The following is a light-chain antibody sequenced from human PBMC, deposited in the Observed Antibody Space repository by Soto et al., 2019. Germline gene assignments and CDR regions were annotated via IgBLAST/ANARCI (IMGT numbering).Light chain of an antibody. J-gene: IGKJ1*01. Sequence: AIQMTQSPSSLSESVGDRVTITCRASQGIRDELGWYQQKAGKAPNLLISAASRLQSGVPSRFSGRGSGTDFTLTISSLQPEDFATYYCLQDYDYPRTFGQGTKVDIK. CDR2: AAS. CDR3: LQDYDYPRT. V-gene: IGKV1-6*01. CDR1: QGIRDE.